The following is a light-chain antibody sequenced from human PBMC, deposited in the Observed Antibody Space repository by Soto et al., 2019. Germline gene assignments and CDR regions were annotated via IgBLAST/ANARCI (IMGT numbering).Light chain of an antibody. Sequence: EIVLTQSPGTLSLSPGERATLSCRASQSVSSSYLAGYQQKPGQAPRLLIYGASSRATGITDRFSGSGSGTDFTLTISRLEPEDFAVYFCPQYGSSPLTFGGGTKVEIK. J-gene: IGKJ4*01. V-gene: IGKV3-20*01. CDR2: GAS. CDR3: PQYGSSPLT. CDR1: QSVSSSY.